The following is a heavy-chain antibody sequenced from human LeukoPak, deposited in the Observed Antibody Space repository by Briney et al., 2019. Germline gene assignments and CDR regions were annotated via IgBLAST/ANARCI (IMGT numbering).Heavy chain of an antibody. CDR1: VGSFSGYY. J-gene: IGHJ4*02. V-gene: IGHV4-34*01. CDR3: AREHCSGGECSTFDY. Sequence: PSETLSLTCAVYVGSFSGYYWSWIRQPPGKALEWIGEINHSGSTNYNPSLKSRVTITVDTSKNQFSLKLSSVTAADTAVYYCAREHCSGGECSTFDYWGQGTLVTVSS. D-gene: IGHD2-15*01. CDR2: INHSGST.